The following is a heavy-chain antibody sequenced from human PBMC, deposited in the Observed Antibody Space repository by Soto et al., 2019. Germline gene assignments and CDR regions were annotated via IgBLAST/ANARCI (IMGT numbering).Heavy chain of an antibody. CDR1: GFTFSSYG. CDR2: IWYDGSNK. CDR3: PREGLPGYSGYDPNYYFDS. J-gene: IGHJ4*02. Sequence: PGGSPRLSCAASGFTFSSYGMHWVSQAPGKGLEWVAVIWYDGSNKYYADSVKGRFTISRDNSKNTLYLQMNSLRAEDTAVYYCPREGLPGYSGYDPNYYFDSWGQGTLVTVSS. V-gene: IGHV3-33*01. D-gene: IGHD5-12*01.